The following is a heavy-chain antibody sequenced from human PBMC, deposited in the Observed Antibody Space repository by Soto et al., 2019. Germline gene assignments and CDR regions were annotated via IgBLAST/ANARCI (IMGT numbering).Heavy chain of an antibody. Sequence: GGSLRLSCAASGFTFSSYGMHWVRQAPGKGLEWVAVISYDGSNKYYADSVKGRFTISRDNSKNTLYLQMNSLRAEDTAVYYCAKDSSGYYYGAFDIWGQGTMVTVSS. J-gene: IGHJ3*02. CDR1: GFTFSSYG. CDR3: AKDSSGYYYGAFDI. D-gene: IGHD3-22*01. V-gene: IGHV3-30*18. CDR2: ISYDGSNK.